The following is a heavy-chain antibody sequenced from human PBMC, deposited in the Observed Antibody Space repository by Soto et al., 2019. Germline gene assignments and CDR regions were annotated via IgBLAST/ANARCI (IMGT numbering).Heavy chain of an antibody. D-gene: IGHD3-22*01. CDR3: ARDYYDSSGSITPNWFDP. J-gene: IGHJ5*02. CDR1: RYSFTSYD. Sequence: SVKVSYKGFRYSFTSYDINWVRHATGQGLEWMGWMNPNSGNTGYAQKFQGRVTMTRNTSISTAYMELSSLRSEDTAVYYCARDYYDSSGSITPNWFDPWGQGTLVTVSS. CDR2: MNPNSGNT. V-gene: IGHV1-8*01.